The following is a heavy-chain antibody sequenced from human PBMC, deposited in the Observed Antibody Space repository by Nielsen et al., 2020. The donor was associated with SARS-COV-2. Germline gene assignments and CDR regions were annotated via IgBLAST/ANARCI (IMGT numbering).Heavy chain of an antibody. CDR1: GFSLSDHW. V-gene: IGHV3-74*01. CDR3: ARGNPSTVYAIAIYAMDV. Sequence: ETLSLTCAVSGFSLSDHWMHWVRQSPGKGLVWVSHINGDGTTTTYEDSVRGRFTVSRDNARNTLYLQLNSLTAEDTAVYFCARGNPSTVYAIAIYAMDVWGQGTTVAVSS. CDR2: INGDGTTT. D-gene: IGHD2-8*01. J-gene: IGHJ6*02.